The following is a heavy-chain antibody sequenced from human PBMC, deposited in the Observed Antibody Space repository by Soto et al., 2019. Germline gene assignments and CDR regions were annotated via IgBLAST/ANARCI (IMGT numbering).Heavy chain of an antibody. CDR3: ARGITMGRGVIITPHYYYYYGLDV. V-gene: IGHV1-69*01. CDR2: IIPIFGTA. Sequence: QVQLVQSGAEVKKPGSSVKVSCKASGGTFSSYAISWVRQAPGQGLEGMGGIIPIFGTAHYAQKFQGRVTITAHESTSTAYMELSSLRSEDTAVYYCARGITMGRGVIITPHYYYYYGLDVWGQGPTVTVSS. D-gene: IGHD3-10*01. CDR1: GGTFSSYA. J-gene: IGHJ6*02.